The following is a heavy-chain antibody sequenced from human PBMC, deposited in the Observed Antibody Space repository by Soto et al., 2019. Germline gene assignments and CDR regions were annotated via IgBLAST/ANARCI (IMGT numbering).Heavy chain of an antibody. J-gene: IGHJ6*02. Sequence: ASVKVSCKASGYTFTSYGISWVRQTPGQGLEWMGWISAYNGNTNYAQKLQGRVTMTTDTSTSTAYMELRSLRSDDTAVYYCAIQQSITGTLAYYYYYGMDVWGQGTTVTVSS. CDR1: GYTFTSYG. CDR3: AIQQSITGTLAYYYYYGMDV. V-gene: IGHV1-18*04. CDR2: ISAYNGNT. D-gene: IGHD1-7*01.